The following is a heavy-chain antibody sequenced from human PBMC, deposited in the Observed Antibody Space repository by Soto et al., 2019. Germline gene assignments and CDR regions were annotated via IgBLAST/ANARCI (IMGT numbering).Heavy chain of an antibody. V-gene: IGHV3-23*01. CDR3: AKRGSGSYFDY. CDR1: GFTFSSYA. D-gene: IGHD1-26*01. J-gene: IGHJ4*02. Sequence: GGSLRLSCAASGFTFSSYAMRWVRQAPGKGLEWVSAISGSGGSTYYADSVKGRFTIPRDNSKNTLYLQMNSLRAEDTAVYYCAKRGSGSYFDYWGQGTLVTVSS. CDR2: ISGSGGST.